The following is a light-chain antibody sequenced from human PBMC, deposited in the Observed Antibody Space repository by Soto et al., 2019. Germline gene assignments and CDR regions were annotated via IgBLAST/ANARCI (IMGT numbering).Light chain of an antibody. CDR1: QSINTL. Sequence: DIPMTQSPSTLSASVGDRVTITCRASQSINTLLAWYQQQPGKAPKLLICDASSLESGVPLRFSGSGSGTEFTLTISSLQPDDFATYYCQQYNSYSSRFGQGTKVEIK. CDR2: DAS. J-gene: IGKJ1*01. V-gene: IGKV1-5*01. CDR3: QQYNSYSSR.